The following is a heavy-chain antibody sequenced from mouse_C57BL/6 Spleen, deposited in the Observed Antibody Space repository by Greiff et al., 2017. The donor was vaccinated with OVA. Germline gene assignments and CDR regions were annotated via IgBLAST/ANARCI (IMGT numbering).Heavy chain of an antibody. J-gene: IGHJ1*03. CDR2: INPSNGGT. Sequence: QVQLQQPGTELVKPGASVKLSCKASGYTFTSYWMHWVKQRPGQGLEWIGNINPSNGGTNYNEKFKSKATLTVDKSSSTAYMPLSSLTSEDSAVYDCARRSGGLGPDWYFDVWGTGTTGTVSA. CDR1: GYTFTSYW. CDR3: ARRSGGLGPDWYFDV. D-gene: IGHD4-1*01. V-gene: IGHV1-53*01.